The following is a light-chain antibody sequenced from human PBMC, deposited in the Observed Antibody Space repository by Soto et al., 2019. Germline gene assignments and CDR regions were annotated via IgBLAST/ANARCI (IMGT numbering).Light chain of an antibody. J-gene: IGKJ5*01. Sequence: DIQMTQSPSSLSASVGDRVTITCQASQDMSNYLNWYQQKPGKAPKLLIYDASNLETGVPSRFSGSGSGTDFTFTISSMQTEDIATSYCQPYDNLPPINFGQGTRLESK. V-gene: IGKV1-33*01. CDR1: QDMSNY. CDR3: QPYDNLPPIN. CDR2: DAS.